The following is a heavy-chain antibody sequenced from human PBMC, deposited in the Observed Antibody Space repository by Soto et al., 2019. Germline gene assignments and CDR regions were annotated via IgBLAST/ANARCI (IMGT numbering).Heavy chain of an antibody. CDR1: GFTFSSYA. J-gene: IGHJ6*02. V-gene: IGHV3-30-3*01. CDR2: ISYDGSNK. Sequence: GGSLRLSCAASGFTFSSYAMHWVRQAPGKGLEWVAVISYDGSNKYYADSVKGRFTISRDNSKNTLYLQMNSLRAEDTAVYCCARSVGYCSGGSCYSTYYYYYGMDVWGQGTTVTVS. D-gene: IGHD2-15*01. CDR3: ARSVGYCSGGSCYSTYYYYYGMDV.